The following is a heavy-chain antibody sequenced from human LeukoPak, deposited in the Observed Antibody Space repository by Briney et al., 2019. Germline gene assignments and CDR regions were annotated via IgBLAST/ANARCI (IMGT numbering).Heavy chain of an antibody. CDR1: GFTVSSNY. CDR2: IYSGGST. V-gene: IGHV3-66*01. CDR3: AKDPDSGSLYYFDY. J-gene: IGHJ4*02. Sequence: GGSLRLSCAASGFTVSSNYMSWVRQAPGKGLEWVSVIYSGGSTYYADSVKGRFTISRDNSKNTLYLQMNSLRAEDTAVYYCAKDPDSGSLYYFDYWGQGTLVTVSS. D-gene: IGHD1-26*01.